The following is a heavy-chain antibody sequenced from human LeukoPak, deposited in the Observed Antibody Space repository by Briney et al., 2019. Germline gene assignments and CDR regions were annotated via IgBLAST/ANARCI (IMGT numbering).Heavy chain of an antibody. V-gene: IGHV3-30*02. CDR2: IRYDGSNK. CDR3: ARGLYYYDSSGYPD. D-gene: IGHD3-22*01. CDR1: GFTFSTYG. J-gene: IGHJ4*02. Sequence: GGSLRLSCAASGFTFSTYGMHWVRQTPAKGLEWVAFIRYDGSNKNYADSVKGRFIISRDNAKNCLYLQMNSLRAEDTAVYYCARGLYYYDSSGYPDWGQGTLVTVSS.